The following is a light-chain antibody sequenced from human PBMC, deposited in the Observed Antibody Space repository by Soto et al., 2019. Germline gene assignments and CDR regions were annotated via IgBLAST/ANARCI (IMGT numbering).Light chain of an antibody. V-gene: IGKV1-39*01. CDR3: QQSYSTTWT. CDR2: AAS. J-gene: IGKJ1*01. Sequence: QMTQSPSSLSASVGDRVTITCRASQGISTYLNWYQQKPGKAPKLLIYAASSLQSGVPSRFSGSGSETDFTLTISSLQPEDFATYSCQQSYSTTWTFGQGTKVDIK. CDR1: QGISTY.